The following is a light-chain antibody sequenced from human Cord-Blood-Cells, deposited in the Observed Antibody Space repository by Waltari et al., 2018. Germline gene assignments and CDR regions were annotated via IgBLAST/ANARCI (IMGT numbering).Light chain of an antibody. Sequence: DILMTQSPDSLAASLGERATINCKSSQSILYSSNNKNYLAWYQQKPGQPPKLLIYWASTLESGVPARFSGSGSGTDFTLTISSLQAEDVAVYYCQQYYSTPLTFGGGTKVEIK. V-gene: IGKV4-1*01. CDR1: QSILYSSNNKNY. CDR2: WAS. J-gene: IGKJ4*01. CDR3: QQYYSTPLT.